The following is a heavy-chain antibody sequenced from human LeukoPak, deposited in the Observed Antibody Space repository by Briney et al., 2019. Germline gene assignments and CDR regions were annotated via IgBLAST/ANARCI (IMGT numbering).Heavy chain of an antibody. D-gene: IGHD3-10*01. CDR2: IGPGGDKK. CDR1: GFTFRNFG. Sequence: GGTLRLSCAASGFTFRNFGMNWVRQAPGKGLQWVSGIGPGGDKKYYGDSFEGRFTISRDNSKNTVYLQMNSLRADDTALYYCAQDISWFAFHMWGLGTRVTVSS. CDR3: AQDISWFAFHM. V-gene: IGHV3-23*01. J-gene: IGHJ3*02.